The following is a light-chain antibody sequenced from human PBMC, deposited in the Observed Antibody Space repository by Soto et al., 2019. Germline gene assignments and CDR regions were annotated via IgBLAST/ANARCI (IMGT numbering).Light chain of an antibody. Sequence: DIVMTQSPDSLALSLGERATINCKSSQSVLTSFNTKNFLAWYQQKPGQPPKLLIYWASARESGVPDRFSGSGSGTDFTLTISSLQAEDVAVYYCQQYYTTPFTFGGGTKVEIK. CDR1: QSVLTSFNTKNF. J-gene: IGKJ4*01. CDR3: QQYYTTPFT. V-gene: IGKV4-1*01. CDR2: WAS.